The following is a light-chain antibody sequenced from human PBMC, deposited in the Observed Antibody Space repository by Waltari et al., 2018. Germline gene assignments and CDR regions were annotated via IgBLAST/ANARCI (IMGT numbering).Light chain of an antibody. CDR1: QNVLYSSNNQNY. Sequence: DIVMTQSPDSLAVSLGERATINCKSSQNVLYSSNNQNYLAWYQKRPGQPPNLLIYWASTRESGVPDRFIGSGSGTEFTLTISSLQAEDVALYYCQQYYSAPLTFGQGTKVEIK. CDR2: WAS. V-gene: IGKV4-1*01. J-gene: IGKJ1*01. CDR3: QQYYSAPLT.